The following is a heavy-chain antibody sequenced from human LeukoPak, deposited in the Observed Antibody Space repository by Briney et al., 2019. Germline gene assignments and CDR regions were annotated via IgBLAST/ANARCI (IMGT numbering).Heavy chain of an antibody. CDR3: AKDTDPDYYGSGSYDY. V-gene: IGHV3-53*01. D-gene: IGHD3-10*01. J-gene: IGHJ4*02. Sequence: GGSLRLSCAASGFTVSSNFMSWVRQAPEKGLEWVSVMYSDGNTYYADSVKGRFTISRDNSKNTLYLQMNSLRAEDTAVYYCAKDTDPDYYGSGSYDYWGQGTLVTVSS. CDR1: GFTVSSNF. CDR2: MYSDGNT.